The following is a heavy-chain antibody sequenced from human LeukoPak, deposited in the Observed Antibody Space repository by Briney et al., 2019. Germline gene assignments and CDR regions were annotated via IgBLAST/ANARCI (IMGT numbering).Heavy chain of an antibody. V-gene: IGHV3-23*01. J-gene: IGHJ6*03. CDR3: AKDGNKARWFGELTQYYYYYYYMDV. D-gene: IGHD3-10*01. CDR2: ISGSGDST. Sequence: PGGSLRLSCAASGFTFSSQAMSWVRQAPGKGLEWVSSISGSGDSTYYADSVKGRFTISRDNSKNTLYLQMNSLRAEDTAVYYCAKDGNKARWFGELTQYYYYYYYMDVWGKGTTVTISS. CDR1: GFTFSSQA.